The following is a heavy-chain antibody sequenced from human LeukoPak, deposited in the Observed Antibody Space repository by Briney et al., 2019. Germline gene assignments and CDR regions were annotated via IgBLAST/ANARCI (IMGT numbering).Heavy chain of an antibody. D-gene: IGHD5-12*01. CDR1: GGSISSYY. Sequence: PSETLSLTCTVSGGSISSYYWSWIRQPPGKGLEWIGYIYYSGSTNYNPSLKSRVTISVDTSKNQFSLKLSSVTAADMAVYYCAREIRSASGRMATITGAFDIWGHGTMVTVSS. CDR2: IYYSGST. J-gene: IGHJ3*02. CDR3: AREIRSASGRMATITGAFDI. V-gene: IGHV4-59*01.